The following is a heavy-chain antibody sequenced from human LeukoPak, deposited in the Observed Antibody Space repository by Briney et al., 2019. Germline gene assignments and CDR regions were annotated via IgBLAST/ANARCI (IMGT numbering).Heavy chain of an antibody. J-gene: IGHJ4*02. CDR3: ARDPTPIAARPFDY. CDR1: GDSISSSDYY. D-gene: IGHD6-6*01. CDR2: IYYSGST. Sequence: PSETLSLTCIVSGDSISSSDYYWGWIRQTPGKGLEWIGSIYYSGSTYYNPSLKSRVTISVDTSKNQFSLKLSSVTAADTAVYYCARDPTPIAARPFDYWGQGTLVTVSS. V-gene: IGHV4-39*07.